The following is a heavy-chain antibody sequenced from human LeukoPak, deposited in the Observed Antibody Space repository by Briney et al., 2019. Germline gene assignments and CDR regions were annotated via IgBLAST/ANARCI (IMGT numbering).Heavy chain of an antibody. CDR1: GFTVSRYY. CDR3: ASSSIPGIVAGHDY. V-gene: IGHV3-66*01. CDR2: VYSDGNT. Sequence: GGSLRLSCAASGFTVSRYYKSWVRQAPGKGLEWVSVVYSDGNTYHADSVKGRFSVSRDSSKNTLYLQMNSLRAEDTAMYYCASSSIPGIVAGHDYWGQGALVTVSS. D-gene: IGHD5-12*01. J-gene: IGHJ4*02.